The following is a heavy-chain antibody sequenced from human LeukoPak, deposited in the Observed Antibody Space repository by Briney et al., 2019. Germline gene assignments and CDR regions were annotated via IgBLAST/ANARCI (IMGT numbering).Heavy chain of an antibody. J-gene: IGHJ3*02. V-gene: IGHV1-69*04. CDR2: IIPILGIA. CDR1: GGTFSSYA. CDR3: ARAYYYGSGSYYAFDI. D-gene: IGHD3-10*01. Sequence: RASVKVSCKASGGTFSSYAISWVRQAPGQGLEWMGRIIPILGIANYAQKFQGRVTITADKSTSTAYMELSSLRSEDTAVYYCARAYYYGSGSYYAFDIWGQGTMVTVSS.